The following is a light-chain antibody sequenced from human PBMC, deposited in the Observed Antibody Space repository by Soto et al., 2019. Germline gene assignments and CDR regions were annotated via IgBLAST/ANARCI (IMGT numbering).Light chain of an antibody. CDR1: RSITNY. CDR3: QQSYSTPRT. CDR2: AAS. V-gene: IGKV1-39*01. Sequence: DIQMTQSPSSLSAFVVDIVTITCRASRSITNYLNWYQQKQGRAPKLVIYAASRLQGGVPSRFSGSGYGTDFTLTFSSLQTEDSATYYCQQSYSTPRTFGQGTKVDIK. J-gene: IGKJ1*01.